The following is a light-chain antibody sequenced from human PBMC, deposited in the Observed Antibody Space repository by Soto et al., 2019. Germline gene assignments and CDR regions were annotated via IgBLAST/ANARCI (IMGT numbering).Light chain of an antibody. Sequence: DIHRTQSHSTLSASVGDRVTITCRASQGISNFLAWYKQKPGKAPKLLIYAASTLQSGVPSRFSGSGSGTEFTLTISSLQPDDFATYSSDPSNAFRTFGQGTMA. CDR2: AAS. CDR3: DPSNAFRT. J-gene: IGKJ1*01. V-gene: IGKV1-9*01. CDR1: QGISNF.